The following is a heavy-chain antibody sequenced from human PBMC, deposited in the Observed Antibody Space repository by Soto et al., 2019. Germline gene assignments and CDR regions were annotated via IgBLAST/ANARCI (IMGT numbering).Heavy chain of an antibody. J-gene: IGHJ4*02. CDR2: ISGSSSYI. CDR3: ARDSVYDFWSGYYRKSSFDY. Sequence: EVQLVESGGGPVKLGGSLRLSCVAPGFSFSAYSMNWVRQAPGKGPEWVSSISGSSSYIYYADSVKGRFTISRDNAKDSLYLQMNNLTAEDTATYYCARDSVYDFWSGYYRKSSFDYWGQGTLVTVSS. CDR1: GFSFSAYS. D-gene: IGHD3-3*01. V-gene: IGHV3-21*01.